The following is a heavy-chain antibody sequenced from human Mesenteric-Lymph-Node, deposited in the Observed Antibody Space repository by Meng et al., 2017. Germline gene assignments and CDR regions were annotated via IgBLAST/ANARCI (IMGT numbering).Heavy chain of an antibody. V-gene: IGHV4-59*01. CDR1: GGSISSYY. CDR2: IYNSGST. J-gene: IGHJ3*02. D-gene: IGHD5-24*01. Sequence: GSLRLSCTVSGGSISSYYWSWIRQPPGKGLEWIAYIYNSGSTSYNPSLKSRVTISVDTSKNQFSLKLSSVTAADTAVYYCASVDYAFDIWGQGTMVTVSS. CDR3: ASVDYAFDI.